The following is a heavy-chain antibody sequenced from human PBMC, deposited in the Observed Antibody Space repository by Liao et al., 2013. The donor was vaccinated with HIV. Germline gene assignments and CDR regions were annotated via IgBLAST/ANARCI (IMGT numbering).Heavy chain of an antibody. CDR2: IYTGMSTTGTT. J-gene: IGHJ2*01. Sequence: QVQLQQWGAGLLKPSQTLSLTCTVSGDLIRRDNYYWTWIRQPAGKGLEWIGHIYTGMSTTGTTNYNPSLKSRVSISVDTSKNQFSLKLSSVTAADTAVYYCARVQWEPAPNWYSDLWGRGTLVIVSS. CDR3: ARVQWEPAPNWYSDL. D-gene: IGHD1-26*01. V-gene: IGHV4-61*02. CDR1: GDLIRRDNYY.